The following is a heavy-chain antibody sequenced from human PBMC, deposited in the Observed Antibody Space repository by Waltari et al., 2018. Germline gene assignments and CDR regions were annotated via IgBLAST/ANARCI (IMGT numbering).Heavy chain of an antibody. CDR2: INQNGST. CDR3: ASLRDTAVRSNWFDP. D-gene: IGHD5-18*01. CDR1: GGSFSGYY. J-gene: IGHJ5*02. V-gene: IGHV4-34*01. Sequence: QVQLQQWGAGLLKPSETLSLTCAVYGGSFSGYYWSWIRQPPGKGLEWIGEINQNGSTNYNPSLKSRVTISVDTSKNQFSLKLSSVTAADTSVYYCASLRDTAVRSNWFDPWGQGTLVTVSS.